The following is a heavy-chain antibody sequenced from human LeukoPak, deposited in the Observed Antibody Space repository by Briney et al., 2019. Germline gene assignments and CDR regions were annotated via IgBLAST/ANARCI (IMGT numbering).Heavy chain of an antibody. J-gene: IGHJ4*02. D-gene: IGHD6-19*01. CDR3: ARARGGWYSEY. CDR1: GXTFSSYS. CDR2: ISSSGSYI. Sequence: PGGSLRLSWAASGXTFSSYSMNWVRQAPGKGLEWVSSISSSGSYIYYADSVKGRFTISRDNAKNSLYLQMNSLRAEDTAVYYCARARGGWYSEYWGQGTLVTVSS. V-gene: IGHV3-21*01.